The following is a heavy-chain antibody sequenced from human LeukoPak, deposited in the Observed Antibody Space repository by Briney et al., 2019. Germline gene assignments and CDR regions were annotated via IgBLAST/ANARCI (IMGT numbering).Heavy chain of an antibody. D-gene: IGHD6-13*01. CDR3: AKDWISSSSWYYFDY. CDR1: GFTFSSYG. CDR2: ISYDGSNK. V-gene: IGHV3-30*18. J-gene: IGHJ4*02. Sequence: GGSLRLSCAASGFTFSSYGMHWVHQAPGKGLEWVAVISYDGSNKYYADSVKGRFTISRGNSKNTLYLQMNSLRAEDTAVYYCAKDWISSSSWYYFDYWGQGTLVTVSS.